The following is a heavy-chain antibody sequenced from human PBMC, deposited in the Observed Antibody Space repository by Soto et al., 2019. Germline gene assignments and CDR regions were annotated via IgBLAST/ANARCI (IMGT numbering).Heavy chain of an antibody. Sequence: SETLSLTCTVSGGSISSYYWSWIRQPPGKGLEWIGYIYYSGSTNYNPSLKSRVTISVDTSKNQFSLKLSSVTAADTAVYYCARSPPQYIAAAEGWFDPWGQGTLVTVSS. CDR2: IYYSGST. CDR3: ARSPPQYIAAAEGWFDP. CDR1: GGSISSYY. V-gene: IGHV4-59*01. J-gene: IGHJ5*02. D-gene: IGHD6-13*01.